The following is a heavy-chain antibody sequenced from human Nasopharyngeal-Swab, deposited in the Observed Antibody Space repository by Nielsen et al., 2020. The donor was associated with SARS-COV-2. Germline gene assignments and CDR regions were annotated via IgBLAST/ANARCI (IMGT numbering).Heavy chain of an antibody. V-gene: IGHV4-59*08. D-gene: IGHD6-13*01. J-gene: IGHJ4*02. CDR2: IYNNGST. CDR3: ARRGGEQQPQLKY. Sequence: WIRQPPGKGLECIKYIYNNGSTNSSPSLKSRVTISVDTSKNQFSLNLTSVTAADTAVYYCARRGGEQQPQLKYWGQGTLVTVSS.